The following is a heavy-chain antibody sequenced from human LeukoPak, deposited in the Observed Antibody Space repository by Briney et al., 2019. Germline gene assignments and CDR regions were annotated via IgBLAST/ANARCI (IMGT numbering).Heavy chain of an antibody. CDR1: GGSISSYY. CDR3: ARGNLVEMATVMSWYFDL. J-gene: IGHJ2*01. CDR2: IYYSGST. V-gene: IGHV4-59*01. Sequence: TSETLSLTCTVSGGSISSYYWSWIRQPPGKGLEWIGYIYYSGSTDYNPSLKSRVTISVDTSKNQFSLKLSSVTAADTAVYYCARGNLVEMATVMSWYFDLRAVAPWSLSPQ. D-gene: IGHD5-24*01.